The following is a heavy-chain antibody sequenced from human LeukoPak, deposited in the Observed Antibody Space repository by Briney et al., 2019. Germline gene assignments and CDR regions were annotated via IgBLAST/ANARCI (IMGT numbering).Heavy chain of an antibody. D-gene: IGHD4-11*01. CDR3: ASTRAGRGYSNYVVDY. CDR2: IYYSGST. V-gene: IGHV4-39*07. Sequence: SETLSLTCTVSGGSISSSSYYWGWIRQPPGKGLEWIGSIYYSGSTYYNPSLKSRVTISVDTSKNQFSLKLSSVTAADTAVYYCASTRAGRGYSNYVVDYWGQGTLVTVSS. CDR1: GGSISSSSYY. J-gene: IGHJ4*02.